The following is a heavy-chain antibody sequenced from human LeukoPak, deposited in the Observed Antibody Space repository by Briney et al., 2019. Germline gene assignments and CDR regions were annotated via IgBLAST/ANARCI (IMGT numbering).Heavy chain of an antibody. V-gene: IGHV3-23*01. CDR3: ARQGVSSSRYQFDY. J-gene: IGHJ4*02. CDR1: GFTFSSYA. Sequence: GGSLRLSCAASGFTFSSYAMSWVRQAPGKGLEWVSAISGSGGSTYYADSVKGRFTISRDNSKNTLYLQMNSLRAEDTAVYYCARQGVSSSRYQFDYWGQGTLVTVSS. CDR2: ISGSGGST. D-gene: IGHD6-13*01.